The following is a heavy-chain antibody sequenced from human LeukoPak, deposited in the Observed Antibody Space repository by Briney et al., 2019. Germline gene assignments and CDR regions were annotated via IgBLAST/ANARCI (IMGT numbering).Heavy chain of an antibody. D-gene: IGHD2-21*02. CDR3: ARGFTKVTPLDY. CDR2: IHTSGIT. V-gene: IGHV4-4*07. J-gene: IGHJ4*02. Sequence: SETLSLTCTVSGASISSNVWSWIRQPAGKGLEWIGRIHTSGITNYNPSLKSRVTMSLDTSENQFSLKLSSVTAADTAVYYCARGFTKVTPLDYWGQGTLVTVSS. CDR1: GASISSNV.